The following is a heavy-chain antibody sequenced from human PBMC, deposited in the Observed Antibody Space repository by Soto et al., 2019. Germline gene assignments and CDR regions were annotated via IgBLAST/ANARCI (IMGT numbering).Heavy chain of an antibody. CDR3: VRRHVSATGIDWFDP. V-gene: IGHV1-3*01. CDR2: INAANGDT. Sequence: ASVKVSCKASGYTSTSYGIHWVRQAPGQRLEWMGWINAANGDTKYSPKFQGRVTITRDTSASTAYMELRSLRSEDTAVYYCVRRHVSATGIDWFDPWGQGTLVTVSS. D-gene: IGHD6-13*01. J-gene: IGHJ5*02. CDR1: GYTSTSYG.